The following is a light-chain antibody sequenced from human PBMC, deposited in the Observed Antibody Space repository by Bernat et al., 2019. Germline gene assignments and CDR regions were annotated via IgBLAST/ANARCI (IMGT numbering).Light chain of an antibody. V-gene: IGLV1-40*01. Sequence: QSVLTQPPSVSGAPGQRITISCTGNTSNIGAHFDVHWYQQFPGKAPRLLIHGTNNLPSGVPARFSGATSGSSASLAITGLQPTDEAEYYCQSYDSSLTMRVFGGGTKLTAL. CDR3: QSYDSSLTMRV. J-gene: IGLJ3*02. CDR2: GTN. CDR1: TSNIGAHFD.